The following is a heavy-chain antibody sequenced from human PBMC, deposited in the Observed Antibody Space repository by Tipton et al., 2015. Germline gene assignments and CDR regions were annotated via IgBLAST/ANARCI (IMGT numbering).Heavy chain of an antibody. Sequence: TLSLTCTVSGVSITRSGYFWGWIRQTPGKGLEWIGSIHYGGFTYYNPSLNSRVTISVDTSKNQFSLKLSSVTAADTAVYYCARGVDRSGPYYDYWGQGALVTVSS. V-gene: IGHV4-39*07. CDR3: ARGVDRSGPYYDY. CDR2: IHYGGFT. D-gene: IGHD3-22*01. J-gene: IGHJ4*02. CDR1: GVSITRSGYF.